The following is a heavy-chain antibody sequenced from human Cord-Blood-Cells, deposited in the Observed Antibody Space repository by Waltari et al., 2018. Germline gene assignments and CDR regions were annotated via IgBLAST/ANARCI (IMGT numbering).Heavy chain of an antibody. Sequence: QVQLVQSGADVKKPGSSVKVSCKASGGTFSSYAISWVRQAPGQGLEWMGGIIPIFGTANYAQKFQGRVTITADKSTSTAYMELSSLRSEDTAVYYCARGKSILRFLEWLERDYYYGMDVWGQGTTVTVSS. D-gene: IGHD3-3*01. CDR2: IIPIFGTA. J-gene: IGHJ6*02. CDR3: ARGKSILRFLEWLERDYYYGMDV. CDR1: GGTFSSYA. V-gene: IGHV1-69*06.